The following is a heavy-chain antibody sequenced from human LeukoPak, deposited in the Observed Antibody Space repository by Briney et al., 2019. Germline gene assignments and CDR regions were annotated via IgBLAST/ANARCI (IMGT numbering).Heavy chain of an antibody. D-gene: IGHD6-19*01. Sequence: PGGSLRLSCAASGLTFSSYDMSWVRQAPGKGLEWVTTISGGGGLTYYADYVKGRFTISRDNSKNTLYLQMNSLRAEDTAVYYCARSTRTVAPWVYWGQGTLVTVSS. CDR2: ISGGGGLT. J-gene: IGHJ4*02. V-gene: IGHV3-23*01. CDR3: ARSTRTVAPWVY. CDR1: GLTFSSYD.